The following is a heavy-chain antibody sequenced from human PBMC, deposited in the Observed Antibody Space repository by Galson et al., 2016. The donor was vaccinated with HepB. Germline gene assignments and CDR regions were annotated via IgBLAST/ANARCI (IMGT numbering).Heavy chain of an antibody. V-gene: IGHV3-30*03. CDR1: GFTFSSYP. CDR2: ISFDESVK. Sequence: SLRLSCAVSGFTFSSYPMHWVRQAPGKGLEWVAVISFDESVKYYADFVKGRFTISRDNSKNTLYLQMNSLRAEDTAVYYCARVRGRRGPAALDYWGQGTRVTVSS. CDR3: ARVRGRRGPAALDY. D-gene: IGHD2-2*01. J-gene: IGHJ4*02.